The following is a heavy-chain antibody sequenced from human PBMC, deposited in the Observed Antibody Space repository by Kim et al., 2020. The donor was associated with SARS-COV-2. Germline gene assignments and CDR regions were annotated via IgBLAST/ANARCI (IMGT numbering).Heavy chain of an antibody. J-gene: IGHJ3*02. Sequence: GGSLRLSCAASGFTFSSYGMHWVRQAPGKGLEWVAVIWYDGSNKYYADSVKGRFTISRDNSKNTLYLQMNSLRAEDTAVYYCARGAGYYDSSGYYFDAVEIWGQGTMVTVSS. CDR1: GFTFSSYG. V-gene: IGHV3-33*01. CDR2: IWYDGSNK. CDR3: ARGAGYYDSSGYYFDAVEI. D-gene: IGHD3-22*01.